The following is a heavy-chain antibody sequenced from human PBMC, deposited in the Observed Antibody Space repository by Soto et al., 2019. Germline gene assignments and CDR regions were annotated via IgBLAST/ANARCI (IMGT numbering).Heavy chain of an antibody. CDR3: ARDLIMGVAGKVFDY. V-gene: IGHV4-4*07. Sequence: KTSETLSLTCTVSGGSISSYYWSWIRQPAGKGLEWIGRIYTSGSTNYNPSLKSRVTMSVDTSKNQFSLKLSSVTAADTAVYYCARDLIMGVAGKVFDYWGQGTLVTVSS. J-gene: IGHJ4*02. CDR2: IYTSGST. D-gene: IGHD6-19*01. CDR1: GGSISSYY.